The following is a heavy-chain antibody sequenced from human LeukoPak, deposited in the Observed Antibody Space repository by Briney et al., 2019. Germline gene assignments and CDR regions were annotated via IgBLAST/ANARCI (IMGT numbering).Heavy chain of an antibody. V-gene: IGHV3-48*03. CDR3: GRGHWGLDY. D-gene: IGHD7-27*01. CDR2: ISTTGSSI. J-gene: IGHJ4*02. CDR1: GFTFSSYE. Sequence: GGSLRLSCAASGFTFSSYEMNWVRQAPGKGLEWVSYISTTGSSIYYADSVKGRFTISRDNVKSSLYLQMNSLRAEDTAVYYCGRGHWGLDYWGQGALVTVSS.